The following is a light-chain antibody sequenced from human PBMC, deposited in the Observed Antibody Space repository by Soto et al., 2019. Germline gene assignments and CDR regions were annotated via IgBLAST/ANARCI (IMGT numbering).Light chain of an antibody. CDR3: MQALKTPQT. Sequence: DIVMTQSPLSLPVTPGEPASISCRSSQSLLHSNGYNYLDWYLQKPGQSPQLLIYLGSTRSSGVPDRFSRSGSGTDFTLKISRVEAEDFGVYYCMQALKTPQTSGQGIKVDIX. CDR2: LGS. J-gene: IGKJ1*01. CDR1: QSLLHSNGYNY. V-gene: IGKV2-28*01.